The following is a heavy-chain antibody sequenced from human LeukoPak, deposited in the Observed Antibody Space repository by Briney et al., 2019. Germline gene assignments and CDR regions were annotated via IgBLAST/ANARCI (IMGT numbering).Heavy chain of an antibody. CDR2: IWYDGSNK. J-gene: IGHJ4*02. CDR3: ARATLPGYSSSWYLLDY. CDR1: GFTFSSYG. D-gene: IGHD6-13*01. V-gene: IGHV3-33*01. Sequence: GRSLRLSCAASGFTFSSYGMHWVRQAPGKGLEWVAVIWYDGSNKYYADSVKGRFTISRDNSKNTLYLQMNSLRAEDTAVYYCARATLPGYSSSWYLLDYWGQGTLVTVSS.